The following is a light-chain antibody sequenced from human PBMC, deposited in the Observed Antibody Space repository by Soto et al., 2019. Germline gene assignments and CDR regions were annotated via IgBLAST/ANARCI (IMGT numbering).Light chain of an antibody. CDR2: GAS. CDR3: QQYDSDVVS. Sequence: DIQMTQSPATLSASVGDRVTITCRASQSVRSWLAWYQQKPGKAPKLLMYGASTLEGGVPSRFSGSGSGTEFTLTISGLQPDDFATYYCQQYDSDVVSFGGGTKVE. CDR1: QSVRSW. J-gene: IGKJ4*01. V-gene: IGKV1-5*01.